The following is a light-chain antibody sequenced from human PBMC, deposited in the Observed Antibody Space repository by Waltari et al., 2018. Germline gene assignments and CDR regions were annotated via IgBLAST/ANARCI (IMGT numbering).Light chain of an antibody. CDR3: QQSYRTPLT. J-gene: IGKJ4*01. V-gene: IGKV1-39*01. CDR2: DTY. Sequence: DIQLTQSPSSLSASAGDRVTITCRASQSNSNFLNWYQQKPGKAPNLLIYDTYSLQSGVPSRFSGSGSGTDFTLTISSLQPEDFATYFCQQSYRTPLTFGGGTKVEIK. CDR1: QSNSNF.